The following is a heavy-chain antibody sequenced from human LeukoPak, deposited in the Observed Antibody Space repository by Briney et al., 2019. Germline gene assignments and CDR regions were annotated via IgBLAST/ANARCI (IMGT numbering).Heavy chain of an antibody. CDR3: ARVSTTPYFDY. Sequence: SETLSLTCTVSGGSISRDYWSWIRQPPGKGLEWIGYIYYTGSTNYNPSLKSRVTISVDTSKNQFSLKLSSVTAADTAVYYCARVSTTPYFDYWGQGTLVTVSS. J-gene: IGHJ4*02. V-gene: IGHV4-59*01. CDR1: GGSISRDY. D-gene: IGHD2/OR15-2a*01. CDR2: IYYTGST.